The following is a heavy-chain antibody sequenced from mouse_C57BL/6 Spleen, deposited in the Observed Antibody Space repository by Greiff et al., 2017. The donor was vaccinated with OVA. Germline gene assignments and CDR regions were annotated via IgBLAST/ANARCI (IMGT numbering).Heavy chain of an antibody. J-gene: IGHJ2*01. V-gene: IGHV1-15*01. CDR3: TKRFDYDGFDY. CDR1: GYTFTDYE. Sequence: QVQLQQSGAELVRPGASVTLSCKASGYTFTDYEMHWVKQTPVHGLEWIGAIDPETGGTAHNQKFKGKAILTADKSSSTAYMELRSLTSEDSAVYYCTKRFDYDGFDYWGQGTTLTVSS. D-gene: IGHD2-4*01. CDR2: IDPETGGT.